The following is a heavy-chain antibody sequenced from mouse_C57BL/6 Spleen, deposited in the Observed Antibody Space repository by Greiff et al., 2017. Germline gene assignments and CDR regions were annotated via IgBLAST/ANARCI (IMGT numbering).Heavy chain of an antibody. CDR2: IDPEDGDT. CDR1: GFNIKDYY. CDR3: SFYYDYDMFAY. Sequence: EVQLQQSGAELVRPGASVKLSCTASGFNIKDYYMHWVKQRPEQGLEWIGRIDPEDGDTEYDPKFQGKATMTADTSSNTAYMQLSSLTSEDSGVYYCSFYYDYDMFAYWGQGTLVTVSS. J-gene: IGHJ3*01. D-gene: IGHD2-4*01. V-gene: IGHV14-1*01.